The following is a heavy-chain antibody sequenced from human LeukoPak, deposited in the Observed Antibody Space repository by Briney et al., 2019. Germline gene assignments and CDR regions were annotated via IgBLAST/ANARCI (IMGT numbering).Heavy chain of an antibody. CDR1: GASISRGSHY. D-gene: IGHD3-22*01. V-gene: IGHV4-61*02. CDR2: IYTIGNT. Sequence: SETLSLTCTVSGASISRGSHYWSWIRQPAGKVLEWIGRIYTIGNTNYSPSLWRRVTISVDTSRNQFSLRLSSVTAADTAVYYCARDRSYYSDTGTDYWGQGALVTVSS. CDR3: ARDRSYYSDTGTDY. J-gene: IGHJ4*02.